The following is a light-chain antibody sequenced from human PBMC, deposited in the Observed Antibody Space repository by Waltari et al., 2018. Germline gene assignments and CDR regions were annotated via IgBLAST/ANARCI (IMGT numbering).Light chain of an antibody. CDR1: SSDIGGYNY. CDR2: DVN. Sequence: QSALTQPASVSGAPGQSITIPCTRTSSDIGGYNYVSWYQQHPGKAPKLMIDDVNKRPSEVSNRFSGSKSGNTASLTISGLQAGDEADYYCCSYAGTNTVVFGGGTKLTVL. J-gene: IGLJ2*01. CDR3: CSYAGTNTVV. V-gene: IGLV2-23*02.